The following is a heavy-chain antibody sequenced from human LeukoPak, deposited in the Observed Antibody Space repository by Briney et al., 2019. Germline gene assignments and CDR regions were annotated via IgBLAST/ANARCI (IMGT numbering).Heavy chain of an antibody. V-gene: IGHV1-69*04. CDR3: ARGSSGSYAIYYYYGMDV. D-gene: IGHD1-26*01. Sequence: GASVKVSCKASGGTFSSYAISWVRQAPGQGLEWMGRIIPILGIANYAQKSQGRVTITADKSTSTAYMELSSLRSEDTAVYYCARGSSGSYAIYYYYGMDVWGQGTTVTVSS. J-gene: IGHJ6*02. CDR2: IIPILGIA. CDR1: GGTFSSYA.